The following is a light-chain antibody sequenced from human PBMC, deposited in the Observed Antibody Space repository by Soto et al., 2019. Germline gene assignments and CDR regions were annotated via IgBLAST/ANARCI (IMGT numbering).Light chain of an antibody. CDR1: ESVSSN. J-gene: IGKJ1*01. CDR2: GAS. CDR3: QQYNNWPFT. Sequence: EIVMTQSPATLSVSPGERATLSCRASESVSSNLAWYQQKPGQAPRLLIYGASTRETGIPPRFSGSGSGTEFTLTISSLQSEDFAVYFCQQYNNWPFTFGQGTKVDI. V-gene: IGKV3-15*01.